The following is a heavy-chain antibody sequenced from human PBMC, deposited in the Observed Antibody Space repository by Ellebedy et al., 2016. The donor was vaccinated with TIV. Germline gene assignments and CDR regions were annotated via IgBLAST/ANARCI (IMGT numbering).Heavy chain of an antibody. V-gene: IGHV3-7*01. CDR2: IRQEGDEI. CDR1: GFNFRSYW. CDR3: ARRASYGDYAVQVNPWFDP. J-gene: IGHJ5*02. Sequence: GESLKISCAASGFNFRSYWMTWVRQAPGKGLEWVAKIRQEGDEIYYVESVKGRFTLSRDNAKNSRFLQMNSRRVEDTAVYYCARRASYGDYAVQVNPWFDPWGQGTLVTVSS. D-gene: IGHD4-17*01.